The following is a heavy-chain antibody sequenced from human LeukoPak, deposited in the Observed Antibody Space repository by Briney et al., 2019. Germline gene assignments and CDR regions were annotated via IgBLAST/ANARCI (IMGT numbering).Heavy chain of an antibody. Sequence: SSETLSLTCTVSGGSISHSYWSWIRQPAGKGLEWIGRVYSNGNSNYNPSLKSRVTMSVDTSKNQFSLKLSSVTAADTAVYYCARVSYDTSGYEGYFHYWGQGTLVTVSS. V-gene: IGHV4-4*07. CDR1: GGSISHSY. D-gene: IGHD3-22*01. J-gene: IGHJ4*02. CDR3: ARVSYDTSGYEGYFHY. CDR2: VYSNGNS.